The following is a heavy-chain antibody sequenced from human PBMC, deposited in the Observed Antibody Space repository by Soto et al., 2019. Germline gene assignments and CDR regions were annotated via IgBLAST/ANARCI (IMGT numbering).Heavy chain of an antibody. Sequence: SETLSLTGTVSGGSISSGTYYWGWIRQPPGEGLEWIGSIFYSGSTYYNPSLKSRVTISVDTSKNQFSLKLSPVTAADTAVYYCARHADRGQLVTAFDYWGQGTLVTVSS. V-gene: IGHV4-39*01. CDR1: GGSISSGTYY. D-gene: IGHD6-6*01. CDR2: IFYSGST. CDR3: ARHADRGQLVTAFDY. J-gene: IGHJ4*02.